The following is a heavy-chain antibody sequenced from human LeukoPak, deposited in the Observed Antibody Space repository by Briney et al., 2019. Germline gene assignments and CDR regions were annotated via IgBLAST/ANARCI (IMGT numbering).Heavy chain of an antibody. Sequence: PSETLSLTCTVSGDSISSSSYYWGWIRQPPGKGLEWIGSLYYSGTTYYNPSLKSRVTISSDTSKNQFSLKLTSVTAADTAVYYCARDCREDTAMPDPGDYWGQGTLVTVSS. D-gene: IGHD5-18*01. V-gene: IGHV4-39*02. CDR2: LYYSGTT. CDR1: GDSISSSSYY. J-gene: IGHJ4*02. CDR3: ARDCREDTAMPDPGDY.